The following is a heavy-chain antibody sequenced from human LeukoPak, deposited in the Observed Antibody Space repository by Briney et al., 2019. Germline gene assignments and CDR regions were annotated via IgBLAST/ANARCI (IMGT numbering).Heavy chain of an antibody. V-gene: IGHV3-23*01. CDR2: INANSGTT. Sequence: GGSLTLSCAASGFAFSFYAMSWLRQPPRKGLEWVSTINANSGTTSYAASVRGRFTISRDNSKNTLYLQVNTLRADDTATYYCAKPVSGGLAVTADWFHPWGQGTLVAVSS. CDR3: AKPVSGGLAVTADWFHP. CDR1: GFAFSFYA. D-gene: IGHD6-19*01. J-gene: IGHJ5*01.